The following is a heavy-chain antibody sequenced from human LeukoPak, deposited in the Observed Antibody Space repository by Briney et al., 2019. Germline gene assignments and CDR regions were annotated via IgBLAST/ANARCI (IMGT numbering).Heavy chain of an antibody. V-gene: IGHV4-4*09. CDR1: GGSTSSYY. CDR3: ARHAGYCSSTSCYGWFDP. D-gene: IGHD2-2*01. CDR2: IYTSGST. J-gene: IGHJ5*02. Sequence: PSETLSLTCTVSGGSTSSYYWSWIRQPPGKGLEWIGYIYTSGSTNYNPSLKSRVTISVDTSKNQFSLKLSSVTAADTAVYYCARHAGYCSSTSCYGWFDPWGQGTLVTVSS.